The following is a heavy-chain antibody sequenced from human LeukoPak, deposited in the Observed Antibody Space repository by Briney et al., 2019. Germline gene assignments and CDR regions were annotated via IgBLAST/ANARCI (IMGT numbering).Heavy chain of an antibody. Sequence: PGGSLRLSCAASGFTFSSYGMHWVRQAPGKGLEWVAVISYDGGNKYYADSMKGRFTISRDNSKNTLYLQMNSLRAEDTAVYYCATVAAAGYYFDYWGQGTLVTVSS. CDR3: ATVAAAGYYFDY. J-gene: IGHJ4*02. CDR1: GFTFSSYG. CDR2: ISYDGGNK. D-gene: IGHD6-13*01. V-gene: IGHV3-30*03.